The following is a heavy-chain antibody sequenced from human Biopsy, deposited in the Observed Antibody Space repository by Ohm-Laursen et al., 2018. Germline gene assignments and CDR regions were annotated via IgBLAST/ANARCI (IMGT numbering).Heavy chain of an antibody. V-gene: IGHV3-9*01. CDR2: ISWNSVGI. CDR3: AKIHCSGGSCYPNAFDM. Sequence: SLRLFCSASGFIFDDYAMHWVRQAPGKGLEWVSGISWNSVGIGYADSVKGRFTISRDNAKNFLYLEMNNLRPEDRALYYCAKIHCSGGSCYPNAFDMWGHETRVTVS. D-gene: IGHD2-15*01. J-gene: IGHJ3*02. CDR1: GFIFDDYA.